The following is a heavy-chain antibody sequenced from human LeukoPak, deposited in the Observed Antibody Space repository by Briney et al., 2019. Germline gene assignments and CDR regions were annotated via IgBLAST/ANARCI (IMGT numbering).Heavy chain of an antibody. CDR1: GGSITSYY. J-gene: IGHJ4*02. V-gene: IGHV4-59*01. Sequence: TETLSLTCTVSGGSITSYYWSWIRQPPGKGLEYIGHIYYTGTTDYNPSLTSRVIMSVDKSKNQFSLRLISVPASDTAVYFCAGAPSQYYFDYWGQGTLVAVSS. CDR2: IYYTGTT. CDR3: AGAPSQYYFDY.